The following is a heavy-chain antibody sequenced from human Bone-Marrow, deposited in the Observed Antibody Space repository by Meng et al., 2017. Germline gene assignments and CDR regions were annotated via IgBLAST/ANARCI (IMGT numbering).Heavy chain of an antibody. CDR1: GVTISGSD. Sequence: GESLKISCVVSGVTISGSDIHWVRQASGKGLEWVGRIGSTRKNYATAYAASMRGKFTISRDDSKNTAYLQMNNLKTEDTAVYYCATSTVTTVIGAFDIWGQGTTVTVSS. D-gene: IGHD4-17*01. CDR2: IGSTRKNYAT. J-gene: IGHJ3*02. CDR3: ATSTVTTVIGAFDI. V-gene: IGHV3-73*01.